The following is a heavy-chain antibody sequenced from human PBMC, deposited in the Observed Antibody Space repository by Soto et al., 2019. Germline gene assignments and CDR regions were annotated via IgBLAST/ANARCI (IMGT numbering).Heavy chain of an antibody. V-gene: IGHV1-2*02. CDR3: ARAVPGTFSTDY. CDR2: VNPNSGGT. D-gene: IGHD6-19*01. CDR1: GYTFTGYY. Sequence: GASVKVSCKASGYTFTGYYMHWVRQAPGQGLEWMGWVNPNSGGTNYAQKFQGRVTMTRDTSTSTVYMELSSLRSEDTAVYYCARAVPGTFSTDYWGQGTLVTVSS. J-gene: IGHJ4*02.